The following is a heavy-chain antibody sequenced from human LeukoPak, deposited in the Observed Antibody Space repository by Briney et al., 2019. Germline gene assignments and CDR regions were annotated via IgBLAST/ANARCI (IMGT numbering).Heavy chain of an antibody. D-gene: IGHD2-15*01. CDR3: ARAGDCSGGSCYRRRPGWFDP. V-gene: IGHV3-48*03. Sequence: GGSLRLSCVASGFTFRTYEMNWVRQAPGKGLEWVSYISNSDSDSDTTIKYADSVKGRFTISRDNAKNSLYLQMNSLRAEDTAVYYCARAGDCSGGSCYRRRPGWFDPWGQGTLVTVSS. CDR1: GFTFRTYE. J-gene: IGHJ5*02. CDR2: ISNSDSDSDTTI.